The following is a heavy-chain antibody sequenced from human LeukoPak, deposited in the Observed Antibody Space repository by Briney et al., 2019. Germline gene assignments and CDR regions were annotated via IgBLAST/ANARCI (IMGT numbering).Heavy chain of an antibody. CDR3: AGIVATITPRRGWFDP. Sequence: SVKVSCKASGGAFISYAISWVRQAPGQGLEWMGGIIPIFGTANYAQKFQGRVTITADESTSTAYMELSSLRSEDTAVYYCAGIVATITPRRGWFDPWGQGTLVTVSS. CDR2: IIPIFGTA. V-gene: IGHV1-69*13. CDR1: GGAFISYA. D-gene: IGHD5-12*01. J-gene: IGHJ5*02.